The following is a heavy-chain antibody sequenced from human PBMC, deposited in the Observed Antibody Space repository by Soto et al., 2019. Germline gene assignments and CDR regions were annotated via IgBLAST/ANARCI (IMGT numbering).Heavy chain of an antibody. Sequence: QVQLAQSGPDMKKPGSSVTVSCQASGEDFTRYTVSWVRRAPGLGLEWLGNIVPMLGTTNYAQKFQGRLVITADRTTASMELSSLSSEDTAVYYCARDGRGYAYVRAMDVWGQGTAVLVSS. CDR3: ARDGRGYAYVRAMDV. V-gene: IGHV1-69*08. CDR2: IVPMLGTT. D-gene: IGHD3-10*02. J-gene: IGHJ6*02. CDR1: GEDFTRYT.